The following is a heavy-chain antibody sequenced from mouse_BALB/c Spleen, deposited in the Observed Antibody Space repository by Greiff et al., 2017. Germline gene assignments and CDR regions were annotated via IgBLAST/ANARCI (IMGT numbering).Heavy chain of an antibody. CDR2: IYPGNSDT. CDR1: GYSFTSYW. D-gene: IGHD2-3*01. J-gene: IGHJ4*01. V-gene: IGHV1-5*01. Sequence: EVQLQQSGTVLARPGASVKMSCTASGYSFTSYWMHWVKQRPGQGLEWIGAIYPGNSDTSYNQKFKGKAKLTAVTSASTAYMELSSLTNEDSAVYYCTRSDGYYAMDYWGQGTSVTVSS. CDR3: TRSDGYYAMDY.